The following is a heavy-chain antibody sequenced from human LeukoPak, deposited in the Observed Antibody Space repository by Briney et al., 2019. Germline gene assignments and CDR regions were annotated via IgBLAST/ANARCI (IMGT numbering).Heavy chain of an antibody. CDR2: IHYSRST. V-gene: IGHV4-39*01. CDR3: ARLGARDGANY. D-gene: IGHD4/OR15-4a*01. Sequence: PSETLSLTCTVPGGSISSSTYYWGWIRQPPGKGLEWIATIHYSRSTYYNPSLKSRVTISVDTSKNQFSLKLTSVTAADTAVYYCARLGARDGANYWGQGTLVTVSS. CDR1: GGSISSSTYY. J-gene: IGHJ4*02.